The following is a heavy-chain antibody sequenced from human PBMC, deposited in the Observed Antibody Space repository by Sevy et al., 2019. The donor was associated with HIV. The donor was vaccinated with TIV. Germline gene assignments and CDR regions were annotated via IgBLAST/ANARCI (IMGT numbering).Heavy chain of an antibody. J-gene: IGHJ4*02. CDR2: VFPSGGT. Sequence: SETLSLTCTVSGGSIRSGRFYWTWIRQPAGKGLEWIGRVFPSGGTDFSPSMVRRASISIDTSKKQFSLKLSSVTAADTAVYYCARSITAMGGGFYFDYWGQGTLVTVSS. D-gene: IGHD5-18*01. CDR3: ARSITAMGGGFYFDY. V-gene: IGHV4-61*02. CDR1: GGSIRSGRFY.